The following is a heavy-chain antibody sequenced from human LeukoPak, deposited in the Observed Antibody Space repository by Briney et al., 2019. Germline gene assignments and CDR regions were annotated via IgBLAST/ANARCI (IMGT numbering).Heavy chain of an antibody. V-gene: IGHV3-11*01. CDR2: ISSSGSTI. J-gene: IGHJ3*02. D-gene: IGHD1-26*01. Sequence: GSLRLSCAASGFTFSDYYMSWIRQAPGKGLEWVSYISSSGSTIYYADSVKGRFTISRDNAKNSLYLQMNSLRAEDTVVYYCARDLGAASAFDIWGQGTMVTVSS. CDR3: ARDLGAASAFDI. CDR1: GFTFSDYY.